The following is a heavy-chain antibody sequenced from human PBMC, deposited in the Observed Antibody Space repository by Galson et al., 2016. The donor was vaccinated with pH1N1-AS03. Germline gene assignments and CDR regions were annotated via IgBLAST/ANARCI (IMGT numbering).Heavy chain of an antibody. J-gene: IGHJ5*01. Sequence: SLRLSCAASGLEFSYFWMTWVRQAPGKGPEWVANIQQDGSETHYVDSAKGRFTISRDNSKNTLYLQMNSLRGEDTAVYFCVRDDDSSGNYPDSWGRGTLVTVSS. CDR1: GLEFSYFW. CDR3: VRDDDSSGNYPDS. D-gene: IGHD3-22*01. V-gene: IGHV3-7*01. CDR2: IQQDGSET.